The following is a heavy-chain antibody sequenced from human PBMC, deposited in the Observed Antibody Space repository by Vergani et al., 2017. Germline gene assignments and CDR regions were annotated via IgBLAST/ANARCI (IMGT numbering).Heavy chain of an antibody. J-gene: IGHJ6*02. CDR3: ALRYYDFWSGYFRITISNYYYGMDV. V-gene: IGHV1-8*01. Sequence: QVQLVQSGAEVKKPGASVKVSCTASGYTFTSYDINWVRQATGQGLEWMGWMNPNSGNTGYAQKFQGRVTMTRNTSISTAYMELSSLRSEDTAVYYCALRYYDFWSGYFRITISNYYYGMDVWGQGTTVTVSS. CDR1: GYTFTSYD. D-gene: IGHD3-3*01. CDR2: MNPNSGNT.